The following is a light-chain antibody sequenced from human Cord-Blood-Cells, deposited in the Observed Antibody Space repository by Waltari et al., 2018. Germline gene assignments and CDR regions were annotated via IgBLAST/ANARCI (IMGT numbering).Light chain of an antibody. CDR3: SSYTSSSTYVV. J-gene: IGLJ2*01. V-gene: IGLV2-14*01. Sequence: QSALTQPASVSGSPGQSLTISCTGTSSDVGGYTYVSWYQQHPGKAPKLMIYEVSNRPSGVSNRFSGSKSGNTASLTISGLQAEDEADYYCSSYTSSSTYVVFGGGTKLTVL. CDR1: SSDVGGYTY. CDR2: EVS.